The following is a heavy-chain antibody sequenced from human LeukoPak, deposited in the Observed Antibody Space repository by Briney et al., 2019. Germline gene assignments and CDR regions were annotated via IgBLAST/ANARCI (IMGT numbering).Heavy chain of an antibody. V-gene: IGHV4-34*01. Sequence: KPPETLSLTCAVYGGSFSGYYWSWIRQPPGKGLEWIGEINHSGSTNYNPSLKSRVTISVDTSKNQFSLKLSSVTAADTAVYYCARAVVGATSGEFDYWGQGTLVTVSS. CDR2: INHSGST. J-gene: IGHJ4*02. CDR1: GGSFSGYY. CDR3: ARAVVGATSGEFDY. D-gene: IGHD1-26*01.